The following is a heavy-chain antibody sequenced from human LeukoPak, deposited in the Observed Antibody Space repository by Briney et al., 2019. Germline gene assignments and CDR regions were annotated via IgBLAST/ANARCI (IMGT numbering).Heavy chain of an antibody. CDR3: ARVRVGSSGLDY. D-gene: IGHD6-19*01. J-gene: IGHJ4*02. V-gene: IGHV1-2*06. CDR2: INPNSGGT. CDR1: GYTFTGYY. Sequence: ASVKVSCKASGYTFTGYYMHWVRQAPGQGLEWMGRINPNSGGTNYAQKFQGRVTMTRDTSISTAYMELSRLRSDDTAVYYCARVRVGSSGLDYWGQGTLVTVSS.